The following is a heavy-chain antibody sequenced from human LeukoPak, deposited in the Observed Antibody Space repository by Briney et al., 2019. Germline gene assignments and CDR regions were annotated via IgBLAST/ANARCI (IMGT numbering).Heavy chain of an antibody. D-gene: IGHD1-26*01. CDR3: ARWGVGDY. CDR2: ITSSSSTK. Sequence: GGSLRLSCAASGSTFKIYSMNWVRQAPGKGLEWVSFITSSSSTKSYADSVKGRFTISRDNAKNSLYLQMNSLRAEDTAVYYCARWGVGDYWGQGTLVTVSS. J-gene: IGHJ4*02. V-gene: IGHV3-48*04. CDR1: GSTFKIYS.